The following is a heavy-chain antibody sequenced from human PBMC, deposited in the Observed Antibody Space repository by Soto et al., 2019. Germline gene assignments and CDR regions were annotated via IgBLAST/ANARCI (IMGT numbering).Heavy chain of an antibody. D-gene: IGHD2-21*02. V-gene: IGHV4-31*03. CDR2: IYYSGST. Sequence: SETLSLTCTVSGGSISSGGYYWSWIRQHPGKGLEWIGYIYYSGSTYYNPSLKSRVTISVDTSKNHFSLKLSSVTAADTAVYYCTVTNALDYFDYWGQGALVTVSS. CDR3: TVTNALDYFDY. J-gene: IGHJ4*02. CDR1: GGSISSGGYY.